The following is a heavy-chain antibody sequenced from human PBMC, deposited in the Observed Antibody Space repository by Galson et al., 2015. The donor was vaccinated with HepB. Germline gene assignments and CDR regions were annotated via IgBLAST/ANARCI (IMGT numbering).Heavy chain of an antibody. Sequence: LSLTCTVSGGSISNSYWTWIRQPPGKPLEWIGYIYYSGNTNYNPSLKSRVTISVDTSQNQFSLKLISVTAADTAVYYCARFLRDGYRAEYYFDFWGRGTLVTVSS. CDR1: GGSISNSY. D-gene: IGHD5-24*01. CDR2: IYYSGNT. CDR3: ARFLRDGYRAEYYFDF. J-gene: IGHJ4*02. V-gene: IGHV4-59*01.